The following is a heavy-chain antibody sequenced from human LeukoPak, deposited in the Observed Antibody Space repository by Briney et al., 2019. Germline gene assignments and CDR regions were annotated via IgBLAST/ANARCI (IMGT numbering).Heavy chain of an antibody. J-gene: IGHJ4*02. Sequence: SETLSLTCSVSGDSISSGNNYWSWIRQPAGKPLEWVGCIYSSGGTTYNPSLKSRVSISVDTSRNQISLWLNSVTAADTAVYYSARHRASSDFDCVFDHWGQGTLVTVSS. CDR1: GDSISSGNNY. CDR3: ARHRASSDFDCVFDH. CDR2: IYSSGGT. V-gene: IGHV4-61*02. D-gene: IGHD3-9*01.